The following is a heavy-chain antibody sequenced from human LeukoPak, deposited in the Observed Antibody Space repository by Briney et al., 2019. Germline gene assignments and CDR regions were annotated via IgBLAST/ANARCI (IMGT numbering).Heavy chain of an antibody. CDR1: GGSFSGYY. D-gene: IGHD5-24*01. CDR2: INHSGST. J-gene: IGHJ3*02. V-gene: IGHV4-34*01. CDR3: ARVGMAYPTPKSAFDI. Sequence: PSETLSLTCAVYGGSFSGYYWSWIRQPPGKGLEWIGEINHSGSTNYNPSLKSRVTISVDTSKNQFSLKLSSVTAADTAVYYCARVGMAYPTPKSAFDIWGQGTMVTVSS.